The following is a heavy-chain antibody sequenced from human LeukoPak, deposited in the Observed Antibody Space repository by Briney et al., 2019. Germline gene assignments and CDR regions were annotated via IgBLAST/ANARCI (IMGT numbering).Heavy chain of an antibody. CDR3: AGDLTYYYYGMDV. V-gene: IGHV3-7*03. J-gene: IGHJ6*02. CDR2: IKPDGTEK. CDR1: GFTFSSYW. Sequence: GGSLRLSCAASGFTFSSYWMTWVRQAPGKGLEWVAAIKPDGTEKYSVDSVKGRFTISRDNTKNSVYLQMNTLRAEDTAVYYCAGDLTYYYYGMDVWGQGTTVTVSS. D-gene: IGHD4/OR15-4a*01.